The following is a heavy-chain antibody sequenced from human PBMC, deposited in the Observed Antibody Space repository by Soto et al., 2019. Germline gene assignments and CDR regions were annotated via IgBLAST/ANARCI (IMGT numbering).Heavy chain of an antibody. Sequence: LSLTCTVSGGSISSSSYYWGWIRQPPGKGLEWIGSIYYSGSTYYNPSLKSRVTISVDTSKNQFSLKLSSVTAADTAVYYCARHYDILTGYPSYFDYWGQGTLVTVSS. CDR2: IYYSGST. CDR3: ARHYDILTGYPSYFDY. D-gene: IGHD3-9*01. CDR1: GGSISSSSYY. V-gene: IGHV4-39*01. J-gene: IGHJ4*02.